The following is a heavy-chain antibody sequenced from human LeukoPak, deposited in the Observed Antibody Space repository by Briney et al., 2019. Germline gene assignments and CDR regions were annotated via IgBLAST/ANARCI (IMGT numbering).Heavy chain of an antibody. D-gene: IGHD6-13*01. CDR3: AGIAAALNWFDP. J-gene: IGHJ5*02. CDR1: GYTFTGYY. V-gene: IGHV1-2*02. Sequence: ASVKVSFKSSGYTFTGYYMHWVRQAPGQGLEWMGWINPNNGGTNYAQKFQGRVTMTRDTSISTAYMELSRLRFDDTAVYYCAGIAAALNWFDPWGQGTLVTVSS. CDR2: INPNNGGT.